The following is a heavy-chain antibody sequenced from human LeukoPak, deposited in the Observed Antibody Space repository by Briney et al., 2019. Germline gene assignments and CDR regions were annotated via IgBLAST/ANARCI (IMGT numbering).Heavy chain of an antibody. Sequence: GASVKVSCKASGYTFTGYYMHWVRQAPGQGLEWMGRINPNSGGTNYAQKFQGRVTMTRDTSISTAYMELSRLRSDDTAVYYCARDYGVYYYYMDVWGKGTTVTVSS. CDR3: ARDYGVYYYYMDV. CDR1: GYTFTGYY. CDR2: INPNSGGT. J-gene: IGHJ6*03. V-gene: IGHV1-2*06. D-gene: IGHD4-17*01.